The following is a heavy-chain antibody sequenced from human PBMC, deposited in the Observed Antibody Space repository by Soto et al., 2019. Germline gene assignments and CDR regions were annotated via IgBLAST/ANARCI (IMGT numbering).Heavy chain of an antibody. D-gene: IGHD3-10*01. Sequence: PSETLSLTCTVSGGSISSYYWSWIRQPPGKGLEWIGYIYYSGSTNYNPSLKSRVTISVDTSKNQFSLKLSSVTAADTAVYYCARSSLVRGVIITNWFDPWGQGTLVTVSS. CDR3: ARSSLVRGVIITNWFDP. V-gene: IGHV4-59*01. CDR2: IYYSGST. J-gene: IGHJ5*02. CDR1: GGSISSYY.